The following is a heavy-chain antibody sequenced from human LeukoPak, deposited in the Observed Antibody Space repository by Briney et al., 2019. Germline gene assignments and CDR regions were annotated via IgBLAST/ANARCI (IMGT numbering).Heavy chain of an antibody. CDR3: ARADSMVRGVIPATYFDY. J-gene: IGHJ4*02. Sequence: SQTLSLTCTVSGGSISSGGYYWSWIRQHPGKGLEWIGYIYYSGSTYYNPSLKSRVAISVDTSKNQFSLKLSSVTAADTAVYYCARADSMVRGVIPATYFDYWGQGTLVTVSS. CDR2: IYYSGST. CDR1: GGSISSGGYY. V-gene: IGHV4-31*03. D-gene: IGHD3-10*01.